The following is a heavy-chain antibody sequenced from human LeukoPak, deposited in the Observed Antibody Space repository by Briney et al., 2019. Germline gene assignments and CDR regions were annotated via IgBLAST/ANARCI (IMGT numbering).Heavy chain of an antibody. V-gene: IGHV3-9*01. D-gene: IGHD3-22*01. CDR3: AKDNYYDSSGYCDY. J-gene: IGHJ4*02. Sequence: GGSLRLSCAASGFTFDDYAMHWVRQAPGKGLEWVSGISWNSGSIGYADSVKGRFTISRDNAKNSLYLQMNSPRAEDTALYYCAKDNYYDSSGYCDYWGQGTLVTVSS. CDR1: GFTFDDYA. CDR2: ISWNSGSI.